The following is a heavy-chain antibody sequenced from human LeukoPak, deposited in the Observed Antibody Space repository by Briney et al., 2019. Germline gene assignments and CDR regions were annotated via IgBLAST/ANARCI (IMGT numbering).Heavy chain of an antibody. J-gene: IGHJ4*02. V-gene: IGHV1-69*13. CDR2: IIPIFGTA. CDR3: ARGTNGLRLLQVDY. D-gene: IGHD2-8*01. Sequence: ASVKVSCKASGGTFSSYAISWVRQAPGQGLEWMGGIIPIFGTANYAQKFQGRVTITADESTSTAYMELSSLRPEDTAVYYCARGTNGLRLLQVDYWGQGTLVTVSS. CDR1: GGTFSSYA.